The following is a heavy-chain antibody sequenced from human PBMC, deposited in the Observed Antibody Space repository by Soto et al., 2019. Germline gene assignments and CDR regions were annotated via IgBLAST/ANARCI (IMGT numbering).Heavy chain of an antibody. J-gene: IGHJ4*02. V-gene: IGHV3-21*01. CDR1: GFTFSSYS. Sequence: EVQLVESGGGLVKPGGSLRLSCAASGFTFSSYSMNWVRQAPGKGLEWVSSISSSSSYIYYADSVKGRFTISRDNAKNSLYLQMNSLRAEDTAVYYCARHTYDSSDYYYCYFDYWGQGTLVTVSS. CDR3: ARHTYDSSDYYYCYFDY. CDR2: ISSSSSYI. D-gene: IGHD3-22*01.